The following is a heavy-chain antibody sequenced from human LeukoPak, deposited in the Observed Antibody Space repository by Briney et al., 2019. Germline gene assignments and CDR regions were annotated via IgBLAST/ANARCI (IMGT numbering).Heavy chain of an antibody. D-gene: IGHD2-15*01. CDR1: GGTFSSYA. J-gene: IGHJ5*02. V-gene: IGHV1-69*06. CDR3: ARVLGGVVVAARFDP. Sequence: SVKVSCKASGGTFSSYAISWVRQAPGQGLGWMGGIIPIFGTANYAQKFQGRVTITADKSTSTAYMELSSLRSEDTAVYYCARVLGGVVVAARFDPWGQGTLVAVSS. CDR2: IIPIFGTA.